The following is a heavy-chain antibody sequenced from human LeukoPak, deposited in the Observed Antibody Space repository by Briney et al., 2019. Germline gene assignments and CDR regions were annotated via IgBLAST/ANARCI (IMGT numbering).Heavy chain of an antibody. V-gene: IGHV4-39*07. CDR3: ARGGVYGDYRIDY. CDR2: IYYSGST. CDR1: GGSISSSSYY. D-gene: IGHD4-17*01. Sequence: SETLSLTCTVSGGSISSSSYYWGWIRQPPGKGLEWIGSIYYSGSTYYNPSLKSRVTISVDTSKNQFSLKLSSVTAADTAVYYCARGGVYGDYRIDYWGQGTLVTVSS. J-gene: IGHJ4*02.